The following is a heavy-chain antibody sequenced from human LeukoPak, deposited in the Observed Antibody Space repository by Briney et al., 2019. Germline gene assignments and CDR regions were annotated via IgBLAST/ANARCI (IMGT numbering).Heavy chain of an antibody. CDR1: GGAISDNY. CDR3: ARGSAFDI. V-gene: IGHV4-59*12. Sequence: SETLSLTCTVSGGAISDNYWSWIRQPPGKGLEWIGYAYYSGHTNYNSSLKSRVTISVDTSKNQFSLKLSSVTAADTAVYYCARGSAFDIWGQGTMVTVSS. CDR2: AYYSGHT. J-gene: IGHJ3*02.